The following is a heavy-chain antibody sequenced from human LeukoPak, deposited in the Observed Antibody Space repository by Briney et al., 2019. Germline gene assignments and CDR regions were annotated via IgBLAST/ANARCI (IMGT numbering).Heavy chain of an antibody. J-gene: IGHJ3*02. Sequence: GASVKLSCTASGYTFTGYYMHWVRQAPGHGLEWMGWISAYNGNTNYAQKVQGRVTMTTDTSTSTAYMELRSLRSDDTAVYYCARGGVCSGGSCYLFDAFDIWGQGTRVTVSS. CDR2: ISAYNGNT. D-gene: IGHD2-15*01. CDR1: GYTFTGYY. V-gene: IGHV1-18*04. CDR3: ARGGVCSGGSCYLFDAFDI.